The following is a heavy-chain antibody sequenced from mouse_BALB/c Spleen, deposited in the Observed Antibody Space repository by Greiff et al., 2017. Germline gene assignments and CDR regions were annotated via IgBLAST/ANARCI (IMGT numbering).Heavy chain of an antibody. Sequence: VQLQQSGPELVKPGASVKIPCKASLYTFTDYNMDWVKQSHGKSLEWIGDINPNNGGTIYNQKFKGKATLTVDKSSSTAYMELRSLTSEDTAVYYCARDSSGYVGFAYWGQGTLVTVSA. J-gene: IGHJ3*01. CDR1: LYTFTDYN. CDR2: INPNNGGT. V-gene: IGHV1-18*01. CDR3: ARDSSGYVGFAY. D-gene: IGHD3-2*01.